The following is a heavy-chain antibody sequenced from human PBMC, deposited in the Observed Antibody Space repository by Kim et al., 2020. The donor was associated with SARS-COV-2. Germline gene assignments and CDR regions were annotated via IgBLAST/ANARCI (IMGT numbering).Heavy chain of an antibody. Sequence: ASVKVSCKASGYTFTSYDINWVRQATGQGLEWMGWMNPNSGNTGYAQKFQGRVTMTRNTSISTAYMELSSLRSEDTAVYYCARDATKAAAGTRGWFDPWGQGTLVTVSS. D-gene: IGHD6-13*01. CDR3: ARDATKAAAGTRGWFDP. V-gene: IGHV1-8*01. J-gene: IGHJ5*02. CDR2: MNPNSGNT. CDR1: GYTFTSYD.